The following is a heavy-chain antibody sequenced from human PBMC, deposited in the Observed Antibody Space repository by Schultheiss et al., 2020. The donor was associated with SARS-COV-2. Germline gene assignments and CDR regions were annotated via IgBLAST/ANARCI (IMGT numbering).Heavy chain of an antibody. V-gene: IGHV4-59*12. J-gene: IGHJ6*03. Sequence: SETLSLTCAVYGGSFSGYYWSWIRQPPGKGLEWIGYIYYSGSTNYNPSLKSRVTISVDTSKNQFSLQLNSVTPEDTAVYYCARDRRYCSSTSCYDYYYYYMDVWGKGTTVTVPS. D-gene: IGHD2-2*01. CDR1: GGSFSGYY. CDR3: ARDRRYCSSTSCYDYYYYYMDV. CDR2: IYYSGST.